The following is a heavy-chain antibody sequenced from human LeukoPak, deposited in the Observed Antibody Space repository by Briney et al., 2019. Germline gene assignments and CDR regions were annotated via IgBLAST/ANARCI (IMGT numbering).Heavy chain of an antibody. Sequence: PGGSLRLSCAASGFTFSSYAMSWVRQAPGKGLEWVSAISGSGGSTYYADSVKGRFTISRDNPKNTLYLQMNSLRAEDTAVYYCAKDFYYYDSSGYIVPGYWGQGTLVTVSS. CDR3: AKDFYYYDSSGYIVPGY. CDR2: ISGSGGST. D-gene: IGHD3-22*01. V-gene: IGHV3-23*01. CDR1: GFTFSSYA. J-gene: IGHJ4*02.